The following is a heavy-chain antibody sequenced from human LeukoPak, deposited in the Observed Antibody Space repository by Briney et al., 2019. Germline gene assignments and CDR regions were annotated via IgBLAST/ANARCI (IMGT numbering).Heavy chain of an antibody. J-gene: IGHJ6*02. CDR1: GCTFTIYG. Sequence: ASVKVSCEASGCTFTIYGISWVRQAPGQGLEWMGWISAYNGNTNYAQKLQGRVTMTTDTSTSTAYMELRSLRSDDTAVYYCARVTGDYYSYGMDVWGQGTTVTVSS. CDR3: ARVTGDYYSYGMDV. CDR2: ISAYNGNT. V-gene: IGHV1-18*01. D-gene: IGHD3-10*01.